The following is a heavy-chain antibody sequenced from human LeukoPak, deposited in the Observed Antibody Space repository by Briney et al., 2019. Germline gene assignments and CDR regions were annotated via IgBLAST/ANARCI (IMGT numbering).Heavy chain of an antibody. CDR2: ISSNGGST. Sequence: GGALRLSCAASGFTFSSYAMHWVRQAPGKGLEYVSAISSNGGSTYYANSVKGRFTISRDNSKNTLYLKLGSLRAEDMAVYYCARNRYCGGDCHNWFDPWGQGPLVTVSS. J-gene: IGHJ5*02. V-gene: IGHV3-64*01. CDR3: ARNRYCGGDCHNWFDP. CDR1: GFTFSSYA. D-gene: IGHD2-21*02.